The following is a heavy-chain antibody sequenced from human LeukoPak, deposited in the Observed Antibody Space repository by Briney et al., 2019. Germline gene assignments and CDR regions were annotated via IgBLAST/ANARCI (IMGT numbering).Heavy chain of an antibody. CDR1: GFTFSSYA. CDR3: VKDSAGGGSGWYYFDY. V-gene: IGHV3-64D*06. CDR2: ISSNGGST. Sequence: GGSLRLSCSASGFTFSSYAMHWVRQAPGKGLEYVPAISSNGGSTYYADSVKGRFTISRDNSKNTLYLQMSSLRAEDTAVYYCVKDSAGGGSGWYYFDYWGQGTLVTVSS. D-gene: IGHD6-19*01. J-gene: IGHJ4*02.